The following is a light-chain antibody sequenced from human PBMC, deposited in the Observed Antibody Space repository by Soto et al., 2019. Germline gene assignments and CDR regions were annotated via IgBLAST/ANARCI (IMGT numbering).Light chain of an antibody. CDR1: RTVTGA. Sequence: EIVMTQSPATLSVSPGERATLSCRASRTVTGALAWYQQKPGQAPSLLLYGASTRATGVPDRFSGSGSGTDLTLTISSLQSEDFAVYYCQQYNDWPPYTFGQGTNVEIK. CDR2: GAS. CDR3: QQYNDWPPYT. J-gene: IGKJ2*01. V-gene: IGKV3-15*01.